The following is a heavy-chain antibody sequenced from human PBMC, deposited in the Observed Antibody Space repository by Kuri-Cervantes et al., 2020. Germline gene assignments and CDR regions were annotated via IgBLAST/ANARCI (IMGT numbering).Heavy chain of an antibody. D-gene: IGHD6-19*01. CDR3: ARGGRYSSGWYAHLGY. V-gene: IGHV1-8*01. CDR2: MNPNSGNT. J-gene: IGHJ4*02. Sequence: ASVHVSCKASGYTFTSYDINWVRQATGQGLEWMGWMNPNSGNTGYAQKFQGRVTMTRNTSISTAYMELSSLRSEDTAVYYCARGGRYSSGWYAHLGYWGQGTLVTVSS. CDR1: GYTFTSYD.